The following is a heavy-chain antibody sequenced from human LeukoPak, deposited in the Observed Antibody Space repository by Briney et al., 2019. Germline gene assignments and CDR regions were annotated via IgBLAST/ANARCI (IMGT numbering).Heavy chain of an antibody. Sequence: PGGSLRLSCAASGFTFSSYGMSWVRQAPGKGLEWVSAISGSGGSTYYADSVKGRFTISRDNSKNTLYLQMNSLRAEDTAVYYCAKDSSGWLGYFDYWGQGTLVTVSS. CDR3: AKDSSGWLGYFDY. D-gene: IGHD6-19*01. CDR2: ISGSGGST. V-gene: IGHV3-23*01. J-gene: IGHJ4*02. CDR1: GFTFSSYG.